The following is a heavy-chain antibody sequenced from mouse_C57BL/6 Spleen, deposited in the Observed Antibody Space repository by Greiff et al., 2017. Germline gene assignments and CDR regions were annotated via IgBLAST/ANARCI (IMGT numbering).Heavy chain of an antibody. D-gene: IGHD3-2*02. CDR2: IWTGGGT. CDR1: GFSLTNYA. Sequence: VQRVESGPGLVAPSQTLSITCTASGFSLTNYAISWVRQPPGKGLEWLGEIWTGGGTNYNSALKSRLSISKDNSKSQVFLKMNSLHSDETARYYGARTSAGYVGGYIDVWGTGTTVTVSS. V-gene: IGHV2-9-1*01. J-gene: IGHJ1*03. CDR3: ARTSAGYVGGYIDV.